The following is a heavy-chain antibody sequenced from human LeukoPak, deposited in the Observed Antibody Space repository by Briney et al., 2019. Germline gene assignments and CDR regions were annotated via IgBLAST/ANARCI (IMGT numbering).Heavy chain of an antibody. J-gene: IGHJ4*02. V-gene: IGHV1-69*05. Sequence: SVKVSCKASGGTFSSYAISWVRQAPGQGLEWMGGIIPIFGTANYAQKLQGRVTMTTDTSTSTAYMELRSLRSDDTAVYYCARDRGFLEWLSEFDYWGQGTLVTVSS. CDR2: IIPIFGTA. CDR1: GGTFSSYA. D-gene: IGHD3-3*01. CDR3: ARDRGFLEWLSEFDY.